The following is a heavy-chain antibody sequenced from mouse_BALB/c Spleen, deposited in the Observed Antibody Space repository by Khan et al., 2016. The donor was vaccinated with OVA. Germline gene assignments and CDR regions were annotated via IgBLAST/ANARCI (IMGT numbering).Heavy chain of an antibody. CDR3: ARSHAGFAY. CDR1: GYTFTDYA. J-gene: IGHJ3*01. V-gene: IGHV1S137*01. Sequence: VQLQQSGAELVRPGVSVKISCKGSGYTFTDYAVHWVKQSHAKSLEWIGVISTYYGDSNYNQKFKGKATMTVAKSSSTAYMELARLTSEDSAIYYCARSHAGFAYWGQGTLVTVS. CDR2: ISTYYGDS.